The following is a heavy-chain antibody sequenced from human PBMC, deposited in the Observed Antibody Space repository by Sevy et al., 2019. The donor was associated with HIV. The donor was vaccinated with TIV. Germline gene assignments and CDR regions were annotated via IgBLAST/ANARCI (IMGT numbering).Heavy chain of an antibody. CDR1: GFAFSTHA. D-gene: IGHD3-3*01. V-gene: IGHV3-30-3*01. J-gene: IGHJ4*01. CDR2: ISYEGTET. Sequence: GGSLRLSCAASGFAFSTHAMHWVRQAPGKGLEWVAVISYEGTETLYAASVEGRFTISRDNSKNMLSLQINSLRPEDTAVYYCARDGLSSVEWYPHYWGHGTLVTDSS. CDR3: ARDGLSSVEWYPHY.